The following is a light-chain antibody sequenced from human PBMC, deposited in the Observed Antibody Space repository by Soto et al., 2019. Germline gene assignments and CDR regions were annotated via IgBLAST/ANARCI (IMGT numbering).Light chain of an antibody. Sequence: DIQMTQSPSSLSASVGDRVTITCRASQGIDNYLNWYQQKPGKAPKLLIYAASSLQSGVPSRFSGSGSGTDFTLTVSSLQPEDFATYYCQQSYNTPRTFGQGTKVDIK. J-gene: IGKJ1*01. V-gene: IGKV1-39*01. CDR1: QGIDNY. CDR3: QQSYNTPRT. CDR2: AAS.